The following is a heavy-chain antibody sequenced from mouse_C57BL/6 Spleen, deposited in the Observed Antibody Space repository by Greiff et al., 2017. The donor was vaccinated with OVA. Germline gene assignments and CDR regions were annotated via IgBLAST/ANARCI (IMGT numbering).Heavy chain of an antibody. CDR3: ARDWDEGYFDV. D-gene: IGHD4-1*01. J-gene: IGHJ1*03. V-gene: IGHV1-81*01. CDR1: GYTFTSYG. CDR2: IYPRSGNT. Sequence: VQLQQSGAELARPGASVKLSCKASGYTFTSYGISWVKQRTGQGLEWIGEIYPRSGNTYYNEKFKGKATPTADKSSSTAYMELRSLTSEDSAVYFCARDWDEGYFDVWGTGTTVTVSS.